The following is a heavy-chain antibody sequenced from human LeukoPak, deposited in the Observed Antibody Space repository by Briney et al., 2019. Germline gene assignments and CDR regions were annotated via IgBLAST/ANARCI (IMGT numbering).Heavy chain of an antibody. CDR3: ATDGSGRHGNWFDP. V-gene: IGHV1-24*01. CDR1: GYTLTELS. D-gene: IGHD1-26*01. Sequence: ASVKVSCKVSGYTLTELSMHWVRQAPGKGLEWRGGFDAEDGDTIYAQKFQGRVTMTEDTSTDTAYMELSSLRSEDTAVYYCATDGSGRHGNWFDPWGQGTLVTVSS. CDR2: FDAEDGDT. J-gene: IGHJ5*02.